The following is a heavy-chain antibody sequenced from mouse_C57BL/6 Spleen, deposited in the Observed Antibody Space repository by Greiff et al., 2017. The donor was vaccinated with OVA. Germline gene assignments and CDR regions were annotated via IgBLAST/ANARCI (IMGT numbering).Heavy chain of an antibody. J-gene: IGHJ2*01. D-gene: IGHD1-1*01. V-gene: IGHV14-2*01. CDR2: IDPEDGET. CDR3: ARGITTVVADGY. CDR1: GFNIKDYY. Sequence: VQLKESGAELVKPGASVKLSCTASGFNIKDYYMHWVKQRTEQGLAWIGRIDPEDGETKYAPKFQGKATITADTSSNTAYLQRSSLTSEDTAVYYCARGITTVVADGYWGQGTTLTVSS.